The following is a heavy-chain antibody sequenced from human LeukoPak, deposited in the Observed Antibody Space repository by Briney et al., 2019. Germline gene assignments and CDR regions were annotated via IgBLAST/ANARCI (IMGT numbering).Heavy chain of an antibody. CDR3: ALTTVSYYYYMDV. Sequence: SETLSLTCAVYGGSFSGYYWSWIRQPPGKGLEWIGEINHSGSTNYNPSLKSRVTISVDTSKNQFSLKLSSVTAADTAVYYCALTTVSYYYYMDVWGRGTTVTVSS. D-gene: IGHD4-17*01. J-gene: IGHJ6*03. CDR1: GGSFSGYY. CDR2: INHSGST. V-gene: IGHV4-34*01.